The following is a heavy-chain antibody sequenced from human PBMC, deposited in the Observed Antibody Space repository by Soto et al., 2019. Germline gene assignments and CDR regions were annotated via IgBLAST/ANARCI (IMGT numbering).Heavy chain of an antibody. CDR3: ARGDYQYSIDY. CDR2: IYRTGNT. D-gene: IGHD2-2*01. V-gene: IGHV4-30-2*01. CDR1: GDSMTSGDYS. J-gene: IGHJ4*02. Sequence: PSETLSLTCTVSGDSMTSGDYSWSWIRQPPGKGLEWLGYIYRTGNTHYSPSLKSRVSISQDRSKNQFSPELTSVTAADTAVYYGARGDYQYSIDYWGQGTLVTVSS.